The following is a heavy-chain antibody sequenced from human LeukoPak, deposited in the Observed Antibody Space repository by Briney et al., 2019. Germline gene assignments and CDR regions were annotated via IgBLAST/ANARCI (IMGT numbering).Heavy chain of an antibody. CDR2: INPNSGGT. D-gene: IGHD6-13*01. V-gene: IGHV1-2*02. J-gene: IGHJ6*03. CDR3: ARDGSSWYFYYYYYMDV. Sequence: ASVKVSCKASGYTFTGHYMHWVRQAPGQGLEWMGWINPNSGGTNYAQKFQGRVTMTRDTSISTAYMELSRLRSDDTAVYYCARDGSSWYFYYYYYMDVWGKGTTVTVSS. CDR1: GYTFTGHY.